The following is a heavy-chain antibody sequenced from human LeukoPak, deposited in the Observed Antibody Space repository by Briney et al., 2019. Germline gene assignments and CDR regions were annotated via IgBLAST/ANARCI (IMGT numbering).Heavy chain of an antibody. Sequence: PSETLSLTCTVSGGSISSGSYYWSWIRQPAGKGLEWIGRTYTSGSTNYNPSLKSRVTISVDTSKNQFSLKLSSVTAADTAVYYCARDIYATVTRGYYYYYMDVWGKGTTVTVSS. CDR2: TYTSGST. CDR3: ARDIYATVTRGYYYYYMDV. J-gene: IGHJ6*03. CDR1: GGSISSGSYY. D-gene: IGHD4-17*01. V-gene: IGHV4-61*02.